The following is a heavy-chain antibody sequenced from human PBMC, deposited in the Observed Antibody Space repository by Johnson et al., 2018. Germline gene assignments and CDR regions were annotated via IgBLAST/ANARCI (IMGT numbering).Heavy chain of an antibody. D-gene: IGHD3-16*02. CDR3: ATDSRCTRGLWG. CDR1: GFTVSSNY. J-gene: IGHJ3*01. Sequence: EVQLLETGGGLIQPGGSLRLSCAASGFTVSSNYMSWVRQAPGKGLEWVSVIYSGGDTYYIDSVKGRFTISRDNSKNTVYLQMNTVRTEDTALYYCATDSRCTRGLWGWGQGTLVTVSS. V-gene: IGHV3-53*05. CDR2: IYSGGDT.